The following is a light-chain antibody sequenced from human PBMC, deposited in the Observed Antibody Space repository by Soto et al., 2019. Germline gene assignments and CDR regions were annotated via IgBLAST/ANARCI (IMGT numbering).Light chain of an antibody. J-gene: IGKJ3*01. V-gene: IGKV1-39*01. Sequence: DIQMTQSPSSLSASVGDRVTITCRASQSISSYLNWYQQKPGKAPKLLIYAASSVQSGVPSRFSGSGSGTDFTLTISSLQPEDFGTYHCQQTYSTPLTFGPGTKVDIK. CDR2: AAS. CDR3: QQTYSTPLT. CDR1: QSISSY.